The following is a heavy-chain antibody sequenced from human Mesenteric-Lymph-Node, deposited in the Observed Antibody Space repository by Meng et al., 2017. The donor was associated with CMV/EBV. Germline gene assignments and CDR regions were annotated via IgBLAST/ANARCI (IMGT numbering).Heavy chain of an antibody. CDR3: AKVQGYCSSTGCYSSYFYGLDV. CDR1: GFTFKRFA. Sequence: GGSLRLSCAASGFTFKRFAMSWVRQAPGKGLECVSSIGVSGGSTDYTDSVKGRFTISRDNSKNTLYLQLNSLRAEDTAVYYCAKVQGYCSSTGCYSSYFYGLDVWGLGTTVTVSS. V-gene: IGHV3-23*01. D-gene: IGHD2-2*01. CDR2: IGVSGGST. J-gene: IGHJ6*02.